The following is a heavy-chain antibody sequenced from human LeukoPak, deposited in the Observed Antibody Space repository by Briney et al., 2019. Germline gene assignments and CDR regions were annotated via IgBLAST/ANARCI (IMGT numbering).Heavy chain of an antibody. CDR2: IHSADSNT. D-gene: IGHD4-17*01. Sequence: GESLKISCKDPGYSFTNYWIGWERQMPGKGLEWMGIIHSADSNTKYSPSFQGQVTISADKSISTAYLQWSGLKASDTAMYYCAGARHGDYRWDYWGQGTLVTVSS. CDR1: GYSFTNYW. CDR3: AGARHGDYRWDY. V-gene: IGHV5-51*01. J-gene: IGHJ4*02.